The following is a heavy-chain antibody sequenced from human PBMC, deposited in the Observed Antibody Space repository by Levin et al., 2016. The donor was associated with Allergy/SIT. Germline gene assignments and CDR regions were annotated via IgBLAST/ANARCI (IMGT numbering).Heavy chain of an antibody. Sequence: WIRQPPGKGLEWVTLISYDGSNKYYADSVKGRFTISRDNSKNTLYLQMNSLRAEDTAVYYCAKDLQEIQQYVDTANPFDYWGQGTLVTVSS. J-gene: IGHJ4*02. V-gene: IGHV3-30*18. D-gene: IGHD5-18*01. CDR3: AKDLQEIQQYVDTANPFDY. CDR2: ISYDGSNK.